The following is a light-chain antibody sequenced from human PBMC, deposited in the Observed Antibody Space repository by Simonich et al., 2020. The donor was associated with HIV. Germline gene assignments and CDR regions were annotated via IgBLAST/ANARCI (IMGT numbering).Light chain of an antibody. Sequence: SDVLTQPPSVSVAPGKTARITCGGKNIGSESVHWYQRKAGQAPVMVVYDDNDRPSGIPERFSGSNSGNTATLSISRVEAGDEADYYCQVWDSSSDHVVFGGGTKLTVL. CDR1: NIGSES. V-gene: IGLV3-21*03. CDR2: DDN. J-gene: IGLJ3*02. CDR3: QVWDSSSDHVV.